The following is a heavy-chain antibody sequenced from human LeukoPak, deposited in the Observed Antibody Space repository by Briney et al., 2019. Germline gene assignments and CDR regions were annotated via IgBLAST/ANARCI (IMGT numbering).Heavy chain of an antibody. CDR2: FDPEDGET. J-gene: IGHJ4*02. Sequence: GASVKVSCKVSGYTLTELSMHWVRQAPGKGLEWLGGFDPEDGETIYAQKFQGRVTMTEDTSTDTAYMELSSLRSEDTAVYYCASGPYYYDSGVFDYWGQGTLVTVSS. V-gene: IGHV1-24*01. D-gene: IGHD3-22*01. CDR3: ASGPYYYDSGVFDY. CDR1: GYTLTELS.